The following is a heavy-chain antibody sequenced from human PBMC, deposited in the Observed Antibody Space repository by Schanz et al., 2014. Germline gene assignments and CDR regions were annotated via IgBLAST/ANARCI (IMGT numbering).Heavy chain of an antibody. Sequence: EVKLVESGGGLVQPGGSLRLSCAASGFTFSNTWMNWVRQTPGKGLEWVSSISSSGSSIYYADSVKGRFTISRDNANNSRFLRMNSLRAEDTAVYYCASDYNYFEAEAPWGQGTLVTVSS. V-gene: IGHV3-21*06. J-gene: IGHJ5*02. D-gene: IGHD3-16*01. CDR3: ASDYNYFEAEAP. CDR1: GFTFSNTW. CDR2: ISSSGSSI.